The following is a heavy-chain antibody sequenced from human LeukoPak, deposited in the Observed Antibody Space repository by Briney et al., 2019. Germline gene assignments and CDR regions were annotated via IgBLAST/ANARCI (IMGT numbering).Heavy chain of an antibody. CDR1: GFTFDNYA. CDR2: IRSKIYGGTT. V-gene: IGHV3-49*03. CDR3: VRYSGDADY. J-gene: IGHJ4*02. D-gene: IGHD5-12*01. Sequence: PGGSLRLSCTASGFTFDNYAMSWFRQAPGKGLEWVGFIRSKIYGGTTEYAASVKGRFTISRDDSKSIAYLQVTSLKSEDTAVYYCVRYSGDADYWGQGTLVTVSS.